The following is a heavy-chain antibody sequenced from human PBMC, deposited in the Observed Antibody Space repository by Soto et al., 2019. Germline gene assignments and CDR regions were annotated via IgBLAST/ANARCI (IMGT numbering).Heavy chain of an antibody. D-gene: IGHD1-26*01. CDR2: LSASGATT. V-gene: IGHV3-23*01. CDR1: GFTFSTYA. J-gene: IGHJ6*02. CDR3: AKGLSGSQYYYYGIDV. Sequence: EVQLLESGGGLVQPGGSLRLSCAASGFTFSTYAMTWVRQAPGKRLKWVSALSASGATTYHADSVKGRFTISRDNSENTLYLQMNSLRAEDTAVYYCAKGLSGSQYYYYGIDVWGQGTTVTVSS.